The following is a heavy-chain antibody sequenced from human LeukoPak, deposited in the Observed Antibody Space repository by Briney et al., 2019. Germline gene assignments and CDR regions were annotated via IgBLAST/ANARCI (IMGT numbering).Heavy chain of an antibody. CDR1: GFTFSSYA. V-gene: IGHV3-64*01. Sequence: QPGGSLRLSCAASGFTFSSYAMHWVRQAPGKGLEYVSAISSNGGSTYYANSVKGRFTISRDSSKNTLYLQMGSLRAEDMAVYYCATGYYYDSSAPADYWGQGTLVTVSS. J-gene: IGHJ4*02. CDR3: ATGYYYDSSAPADY. D-gene: IGHD3-22*01. CDR2: ISSNGGST.